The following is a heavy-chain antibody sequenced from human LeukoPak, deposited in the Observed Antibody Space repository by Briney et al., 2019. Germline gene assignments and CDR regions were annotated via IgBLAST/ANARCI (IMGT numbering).Heavy chain of an antibody. V-gene: IGHV3-7*03. D-gene: IGHD3-22*01. J-gene: IGHJ5*02. CDR2: IKQDGSEK. CDR3: ARHYYYDSSGYYYWFDP. Sequence: GGSLRLSCAASGFTFSTYWMSWVRQAPGKGLEWVANIKQDGSEKYYVDSVKGRFTISRDNAKNSLYLQMNSLRAEDTAVYYCARHYYYDSSGYYYWFDPWGQGTLVTVSS. CDR1: GFTFSTYW.